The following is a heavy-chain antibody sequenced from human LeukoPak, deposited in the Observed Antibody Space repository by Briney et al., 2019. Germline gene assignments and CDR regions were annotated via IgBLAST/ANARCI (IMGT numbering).Heavy chain of an antibody. CDR1: GYSFAAFW. D-gene: IGHD2-21*02. CDR3: ARASASCGGDCFGFYFFDL. J-gene: IGHJ2*01. V-gene: IGHV5-51*01. Sequence: GESPKISCQGSGYSFAAFWVAWVRQMPGKGLELLGLFFPGDSVLRYTPSFEGQVTISADQSITTAYVQWTSLRASDTALYFCARASASCGGDCFGFYFFDLWGRGTQVTVSS. CDR2: FFPGDSVL.